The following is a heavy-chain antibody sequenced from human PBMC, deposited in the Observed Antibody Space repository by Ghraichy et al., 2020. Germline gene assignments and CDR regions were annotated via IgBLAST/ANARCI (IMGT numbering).Heavy chain of an antibody. J-gene: IGHJ5*02. CDR2: INHSGST. Sequence: SETLSLTCAVYGGSFSGYYWSWIRQPPGKGLEWIGEINHSGSTNYNPSLKSRVTISVDTSKNQFSLKLSSVTAADTAVYYCARGHAPGQQLPLNWFDPWGKGTLVTVSS. D-gene: IGHD6-13*01. V-gene: IGHV4-34*01. CDR1: GGSFSGYY. CDR3: ARGHAPGQQLPLNWFDP.